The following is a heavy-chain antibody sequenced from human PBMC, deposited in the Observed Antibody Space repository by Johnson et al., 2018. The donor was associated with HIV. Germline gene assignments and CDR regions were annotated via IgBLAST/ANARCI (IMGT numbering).Heavy chain of an antibody. J-gene: IGHJ3*02. CDR3: ARSMIVNAFDI. CDR2: ISYDGTNK. Sequence: QVKLVESGGGVVQPGRSLRLSCAASGFPFSNYGMHWVRQAPGKGLEWVAVISYDGTNKYYADSVKGRFTISRDNAKNSLYLQMNSLRAEDTAVYYCARSMIVNAFDIWGQGTMVTVSS. V-gene: IGHV3-30*03. CDR1: GFPFSNYG. D-gene: IGHD3-22*01.